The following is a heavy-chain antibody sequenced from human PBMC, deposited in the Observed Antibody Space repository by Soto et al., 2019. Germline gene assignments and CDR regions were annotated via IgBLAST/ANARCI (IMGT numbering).Heavy chain of an antibody. V-gene: IGHV3-74*01. Sequence: GGSLRLSCAASGFTFSSYWMHWVRPAPGKGLMWVSRIHNDGSTTRYADSVKGRFTISRDNAKNTLYLQMSSLRVEDTAVYYCARDNWNSYWGQGTLVTVSS. D-gene: IGHD1-7*01. J-gene: IGHJ4*01. CDR2: IHNDGSTT. CDR3: ARDNWNSY. CDR1: GFTFSSYW.